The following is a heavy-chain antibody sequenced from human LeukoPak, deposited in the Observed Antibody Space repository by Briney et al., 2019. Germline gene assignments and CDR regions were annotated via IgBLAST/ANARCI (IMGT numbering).Heavy chain of an antibody. J-gene: IGHJ4*02. V-gene: IGHV4-38-2*02. CDR1: GYSISSGYY. Sequence: SETLSLTCTVSGYSISSGYYWGWIRQSPGKGLEWIGSMYHSGSIYYNPSLKSRVTISVDTSKNQFSLRLSSVTAADTAMYYCVKSGGYGLIDYWGQGTRVTVSS. D-gene: IGHD1-26*01. CDR2: MYHSGSI. CDR3: VKSGGYGLIDY.